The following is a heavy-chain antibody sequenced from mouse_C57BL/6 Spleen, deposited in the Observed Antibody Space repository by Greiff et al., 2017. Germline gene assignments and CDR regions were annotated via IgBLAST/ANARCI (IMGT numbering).Heavy chain of an antibody. CDR3: ARKRGGGTFDY. V-gene: IGHV1-64*01. Sequence: QVQLQQPGAELVKPGASVKLSCKASGYTFTSYWMHWVKQRPGQGLEWIGMIHPTSGSTNYNEKFKSKATLTVDKSSSTAYMQLSSLTSEYSAVYFCARKRGGGTFDYGGQGTTLTVSS. J-gene: IGHJ2*01. CDR2: IHPTSGST. CDR1: GYTFTSYW.